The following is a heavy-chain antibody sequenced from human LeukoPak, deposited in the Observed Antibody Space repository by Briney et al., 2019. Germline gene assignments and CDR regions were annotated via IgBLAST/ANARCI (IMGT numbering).Heavy chain of an antibody. CDR2: IRVYNGNT. CDR1: GYTFTGYY. Sequence: GASVKVSCKASGYTFTGYYMHWVRQAPGQGLEWMGWIRVYNGNTNYVQKLQGRVSMTTDTSTSTAYMELRSLRSDDTAVYYCARDRAHAFDIWGQGTMVTVSS. CDR3: ARDRAHAFDI. V-gene: IGHV1-18*04. J-gene: IGHJ3*02.